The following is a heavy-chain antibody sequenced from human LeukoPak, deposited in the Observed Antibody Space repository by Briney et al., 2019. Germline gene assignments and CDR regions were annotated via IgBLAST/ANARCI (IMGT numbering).Heavy chain of an antibody. V-gene: IGHV3-48*03. CDR2: ISSSGSTI. CDR3: ARVPMVRGIFDY. CDR1: GFTFSSYE. D-gene: IGHD3-10*01. J-gene: IGHJ4*02. Sequence: PGGSLTLSCAASGFTFSSYEMNWVRQAPGKGLEWVSYISSSGSTIYYADSVKGRFTISRDHAKNSLYLQLNSLRAEDTAVYFCARVPMVRGIFDYWGQGTLVTVSS.